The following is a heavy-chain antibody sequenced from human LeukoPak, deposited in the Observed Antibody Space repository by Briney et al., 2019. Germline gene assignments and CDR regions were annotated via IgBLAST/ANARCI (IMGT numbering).Heavy chain of an antibody. J-gene: IGHJ4*02. CDR3: ARGRSGSFPLDY. CDR1: GFTFSSYG. V-gene: IGHV3-33*01. CDR2: IWYDGSNK. D-gene: IGHD1-26*01. Sequence: GGSLRLSCAASGFTFSSYGMHWVRQAPGKGLEWVAVIWYDGSNKYYADSVKGRFTISRDNSKNTRYLQMNSLRAEDTAVYYCARGRSGSFPLDYWGQGTLVTVSS.